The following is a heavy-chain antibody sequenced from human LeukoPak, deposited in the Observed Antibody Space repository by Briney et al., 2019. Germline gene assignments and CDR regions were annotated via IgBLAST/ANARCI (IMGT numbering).Heavy chain of an antibody. Sequence: SETLSLTCTVSGDSISSSNCWSWVRQSPGKGLHWNGEICHSGSTNYNPSLKPRVAISMDKSKNQFSLKLTSVTAADTAVYYCATPKGYFYGSGPGYFNYWGQGTLVTVSS. V-gene: IGHV4/OR15-8*02. J-gene: IGHJ4*02. CDR2: ICHSGST. D-gene: IGHD3-10*01. CDR3: ATPKGYFYGSGPGYFNY. CDR1: GDSISSSNC.